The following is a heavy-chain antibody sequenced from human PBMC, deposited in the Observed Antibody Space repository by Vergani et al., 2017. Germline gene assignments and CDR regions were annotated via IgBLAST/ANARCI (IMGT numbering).Heavy chain of an antibody. D-gene: IGHD6-13*01. CDR2: IYYSGST. CDR3: ARKGSSSWYGDWFDP. V-gene: IGHV4-39*07. Sequence: QLQLQESGPGLVKPSETLSLTCTVSGGSIRSSSYYWGWIRQPPGKGLEWIGSIYYSGSTNYNPSLKSRVTISVDTSKNQFSLKLSSVTAADTAVYYCARKGSSSWYGDWFDPWGQGTLVTVSS. CDR1: GGSIRSSSYY. J-gene: IGHJ5*02.